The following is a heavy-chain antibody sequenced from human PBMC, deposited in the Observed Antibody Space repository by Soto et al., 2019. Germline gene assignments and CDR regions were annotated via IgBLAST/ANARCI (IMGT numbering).Heavy chain of an antibody. CDR2: VFLGDSDS. J-gene: IGHJ5*02. Sequence: PXEXLKISCKGSGGXLSDQWIGWVRHTPDKGLEWIGFVFLGDSDSRYSPAFQGQVAISADMSGTYIQWSSLKASDTGIYYFSRRRGRCSDGVCYSWWFDPWGQGTRVTVSS. V-gene: IGHV5-51*01. CDR1: GGXLSDQW. CDR3: SRRRGRCSDGVCYSWWFDP. D-gene: IGHD2-8*01.